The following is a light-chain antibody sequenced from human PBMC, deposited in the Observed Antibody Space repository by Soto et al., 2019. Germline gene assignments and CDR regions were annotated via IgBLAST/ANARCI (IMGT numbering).Light chain of an antibody. Sequence: DIVLTQSPGTLSLSPGERATLSCRTSQSVSSRYLAWYQQKPGQAPRLLIYGASNRATGIQDRFRGSGCGTDFALTIGRLGPEDFAVDYCQQYDTSPPGYTFGQGTKLEIK. CDR1: QSVSSRY. V-gene: IGKV3-20*01. CDR3: QQYDTSPPGYT. CDR2: GAS. J-gene: IGKJ2*01.